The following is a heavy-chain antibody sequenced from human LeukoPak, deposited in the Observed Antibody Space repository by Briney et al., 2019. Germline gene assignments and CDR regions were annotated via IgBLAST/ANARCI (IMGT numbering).Heavy chain of an antibody. D-gene: IGHD2-21*01. CDR3: AREWGLIAVAGGPGC. CDR2: VWYDGHNK. CDR1: GFSFSKYG. Sequence: PGGSLRLSWVASGFSFSKYGMHWVRQAPGKGLQWLAIVWYDGHNKYYADSVKGGFTISRDNSKNTLFLEMNALKAADTAVYYGAREWGLIAVAGGPGCWGQGTPVTVSS. J-gene: IGHJ4*02. V-gene: IGHV3-33*01.